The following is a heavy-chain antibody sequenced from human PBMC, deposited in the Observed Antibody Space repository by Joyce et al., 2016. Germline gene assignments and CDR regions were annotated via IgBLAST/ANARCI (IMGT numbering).Heavy chain of an antibody. D-gene: IGHD6-19*01. CDR2: STSGVSGRHYI. CDR3: ARGRLAEGALYFDY. J-gene: IGHJ4*02. V-gene: IGHV3-21*01. CDR1: FFTFTSYP. Sequence: DVQLVESGGGLVKPGGSLRLSCFFTFTSYPMHWVRQAPGKGREWVSYSTSGVSGRHYIYNADAREGRFTTTRDNAKNSIFLPMNSLRAEDTAVYYCARGRLAEGALYFDYWGQGTLVTVSS.